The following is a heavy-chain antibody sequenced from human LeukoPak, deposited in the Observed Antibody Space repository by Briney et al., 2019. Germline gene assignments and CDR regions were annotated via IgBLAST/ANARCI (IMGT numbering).Heavy chain of an antibody. CDR1: GGSISSYY. J-gene: IGHJ5*02. CDR3: ARVKEWPPGWFDP. V-gene: IGHV4-59*08. CDR2: IYYSGST. Sequence: PSETLSLTCTVSGGSISSYYWSWIRQPPGKGLEWIGYIYYSGSTYCNPSLKSRVTISVDTSKNQFSLKLSSVTAADTAVYYCARVKEWPPGWFDPWGQGTLVTVSS. D-gene: IGHD2-8*01.